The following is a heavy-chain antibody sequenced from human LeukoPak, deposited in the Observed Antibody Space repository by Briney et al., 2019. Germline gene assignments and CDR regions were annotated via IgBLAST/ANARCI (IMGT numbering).Heavy chain of an antibody. J-gene: IGHJ2*01. CDR1: GGSISSYY. D-gene: IGHD2-21*02. V-gene: IGHV4-4*07. CDR3: ARDSTASSPWYFDL. Sequence: SETLSLTCTVSGGSISSYYWSWIRQPAGKGLEWIGRMYNTGNTNYNPSLKSRVTMSLDTSKNHFSLKLSSVTAADTAVYYCARDSTASSPWYFDLWGRGTLVTVSS. CDR2: MYNTGNT.